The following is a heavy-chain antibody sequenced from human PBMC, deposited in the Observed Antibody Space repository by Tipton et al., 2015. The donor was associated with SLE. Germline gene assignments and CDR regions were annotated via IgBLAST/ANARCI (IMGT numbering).Heavy chain of an antibody. J-gene: IGHJ4*02. CDR1: GASIGSGGYS. V-gene: IGHV4-30-2*01. D-gene: IGHD6-13*01. Sequence: TLSLTCAVSGASIGSGGYSWNWIRQPPGKGLQWIGYIFHSGITNYNPSLKSRVTISVDTSKNQFSLKLSSATAADTAVYYCARRRAAVPFDYWGQGTLVTVS. CDR2: IFHSGIT. CDR3: ARRRAAVPFDY.